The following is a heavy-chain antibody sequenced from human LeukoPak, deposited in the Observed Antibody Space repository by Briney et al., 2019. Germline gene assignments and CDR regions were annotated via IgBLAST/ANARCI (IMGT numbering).Heavy chain of an antibody. J-gene: IGHJ4*02. Sequence: SETLSLTCTVSGASIKTYYWSWIRQSPGKGLEWIGYIHYTGTTDCNPSLKSRLTISVDMSKNQFSLKLSSVTAADTAVYYCARGGAVVGFDYFDYWGQGTLVTVSS. V-gene: IGHV4-59*01. CDR2: IHYTGTT. CDR3: ARGGAVVGFDYFDY. D-gene: IGHD6-19*01. CDR1: GASIKTYY.